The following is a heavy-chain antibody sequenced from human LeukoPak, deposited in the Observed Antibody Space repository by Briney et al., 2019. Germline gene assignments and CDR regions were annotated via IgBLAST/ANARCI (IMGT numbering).Heavy chain of an antibody. CDR3: AREISCSGGSCYSRRAFDI. D-gene: IGHD2-15*01. J-gene: IGHJ3*02. V-gene: IGHV4-59*12. Sequence: PSETLSLTCTVSGGSISSYYWSWIRQPPGKGLEWIGYIYYSGSTNYNPSLKNRVTISVDTSKNQFSLKLSSVTAADTAVYYCAREISCSGGSCYSRRAFDIWGQGTMVTVSS. CDR1: GGSISSYY. CDR2: IYYSGST.